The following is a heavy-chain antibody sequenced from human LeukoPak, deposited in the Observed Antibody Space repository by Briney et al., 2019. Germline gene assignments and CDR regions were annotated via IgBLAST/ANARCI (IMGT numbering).Heavy chain of an antibody. Sequence: GGSLRLSCAASGFTFSSYEMNWVRQAPGKGLEWVSYISSSGSNIYYADSVKRRFTISRDNAKHSLYLQMNSLRAEDTAVYYCARGDSYGWLSYFDYWGQGILVTVSS. CDR3: ARGDSYGWLSYFDY. V-gene: IGHV3-48*03. CDR2: ISSSGSNI. D-gene: IGHD6-19*01. CDR1: GFTFSSYE. J-gene: IGHJ4*02.